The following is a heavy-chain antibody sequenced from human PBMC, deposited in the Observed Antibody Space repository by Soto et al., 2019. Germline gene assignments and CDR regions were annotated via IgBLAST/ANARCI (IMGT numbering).Heavy chain of an antibody. CDR3: ARFILFADRYSRLRLLAI. CDR1: GYTFTSYG. J-gene: IGHJ3*02. V-gene: IGHV1-18*01. CDR2: ISAYNGNT. Sequence: GASVKVSCKASGYTFTSYGISWVRQAPGQGLEWMGWISAYNGNTNYAQNLQGRVTMTTDTSTSTAYMELRSLRSDDTAVYYCARFILFADRYSRLRLLAISGQGSLVP. D-gene: IGHD2-15*01.